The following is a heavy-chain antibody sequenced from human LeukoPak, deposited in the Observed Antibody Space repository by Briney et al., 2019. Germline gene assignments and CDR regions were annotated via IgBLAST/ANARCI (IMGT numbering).Heavy chain of an antibody. V-gene: IGHV4-34*01. Sequence: SETLSLTCAVYGGSFSGYYWSWIRQPPGKGLEWIGEINHSGGTNYTPSLKSRVTISVGTPNNQFSLKLSSVTAADTAVYYCARGVITFGGVIVIYFDYWGQGTLVTVSS. J-gene: IGHJ4*02. D-gene: IGHD3-16*02. CDR1: GGSFSGYY. CDR3: ARGVITFGGVIVIYFDY. CDR2: INHSGGT.